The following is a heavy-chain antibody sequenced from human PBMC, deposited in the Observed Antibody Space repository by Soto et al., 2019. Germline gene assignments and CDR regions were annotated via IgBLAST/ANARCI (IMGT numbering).Heavy chain of an antibody. CDR3: ARDVEGTVDAGDYYYYYGMDV. V-gene: IGHV3-21*01. J-gene: IGHJ6*02. CDR2: ISSSSSYI. Sequence: GGSLRLSCAASGFTFSSYSMNWVRQAPGKGLEWVSSISSSSSYIYYADSVKGRFTISRDNAKNSLYLQMNSLRAEDTAVYYCARDVEGTVDAGDYYYYYGMDVWGQGTTVTVSS. D-gene: IGHD1-26*01. CDR1: GFTFSSYS.